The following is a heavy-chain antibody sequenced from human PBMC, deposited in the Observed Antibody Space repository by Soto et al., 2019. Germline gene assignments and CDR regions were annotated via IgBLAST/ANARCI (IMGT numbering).Heavy chain of an antibody. CDR2: IGAASDT. J-gene: IGHJ6*02. CDR1: GFTFSNYD. V-gene: IGHV3-13*01. Sequence: GRSLRLSCAASGFTFSNYDMHWVRQAPEEGLEWVSGIGAASDTYYPVSVQDRFPVSRDNAKKSLYLQMNSLRAGDTAVYYCARGVLGPGDYYYGMDVWGQGTTVTVSS. D-gene: IGHD7-27*01. CDR3: ARGVLGPGDYYYGMDV.